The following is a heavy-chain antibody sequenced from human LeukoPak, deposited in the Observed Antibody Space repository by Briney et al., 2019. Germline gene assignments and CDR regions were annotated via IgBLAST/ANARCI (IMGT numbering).Heavy chain of an antibody. Sequence: GGSLRLSCAASGFTFSSYAMHWFRQAPGKGLEWVAVISYDGSNKYYADSVKGRFTISRDNSKNTLYLQMNSLKTEDTAVYYCTAIMITFGGVIVSTGAFDIWGQGTMVTVSS. CDR3: TAIMITFGGVIVSTGAFDI. V-gene: IGHV3-30-3*01. CDR1: GFTFSSYA. J-gene: IGHJ3*02. D-gene: IGHD3-16*02. CDR2: ISYDGSNK.